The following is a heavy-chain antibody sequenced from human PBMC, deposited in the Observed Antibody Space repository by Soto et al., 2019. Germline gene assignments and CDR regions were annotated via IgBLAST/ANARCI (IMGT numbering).Heavy chain of an antibody. CDR1: GYTFTSYG. V-gene: IGHV1-18*01. Sequence: ASVKVSCKASGYTFTSYGISWVRQAPGQGLEWMGWISAYNGNTNYAQKLQGRLTMTTDTSTSTAYMELTTLRSDDTAVYFCARDPGAASFDFRAQGTPVTVSS. D-gene: IGHD2-15*01. CDR2: ISAYNGNT. CDR3: ARDPGAASFDF. J-gene: IGHJ4*02.